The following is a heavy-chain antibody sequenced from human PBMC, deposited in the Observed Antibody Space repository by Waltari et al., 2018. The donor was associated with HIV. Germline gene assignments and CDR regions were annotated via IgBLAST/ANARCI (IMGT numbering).Heavy chain of an antibody. V-gene: IGHV3-33*01. CDR2: IGFDGSNK. J-gene: IGHJ6*02. CDR3: ARDKNGGDSYYYYGMDV. Sequence: QVKLVESGGGVVESWRSLRLSWVASGFPSINLCMHWVRQSPGKGLEWVAVIGFDGSNKDYADSVKGRFTISRDNSKNMMYLQMNSLRAEDTAIYYCARDKNGGDSYYYYGMDVWGQGTTVTVSS. CDR1: GFPSINLC. D-gene: IGHD2-21*02.